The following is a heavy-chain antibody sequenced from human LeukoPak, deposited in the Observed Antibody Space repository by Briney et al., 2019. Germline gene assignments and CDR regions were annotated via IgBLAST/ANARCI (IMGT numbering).Heavy chain of an antibody. CDR2: ISYDGTTE. CDR1: GFTFSSFV. Sequence: GGSLRLSCAASGFTFSSFVMHWVRQAPGKGLEWVAVISYDGTTEYYADSVKGRFTISRDNSKNTLYLQMNSLRAEDTAVYYCAKGSGDCSSTSCYRVYWGQGTLVTVSS. CDR3: AKGSGDCSSTSCYRVY. J-gene: IGHJ4*02. D-gene: IGHD2-2*01. V-gene: IGHV3-30-3*01.